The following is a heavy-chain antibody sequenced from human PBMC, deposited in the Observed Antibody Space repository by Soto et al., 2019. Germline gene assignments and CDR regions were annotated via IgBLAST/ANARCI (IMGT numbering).Heavy chain of an antibody. CDR2: IDWDDDK. D-gene: IGHD3-22*01. CDR1: GFSLSTSGMC. Sequence: TRWRSGPTLVNPTQTLTLTCTFSGFSLSTSGMCVSWIRQPPGKALEWLALIDWDDDKYYSTSLKTRLTISKDTSKNQVVLTMTNMDPVDTATYYCARGLGRYYDSSGYMDVWGQGTTVTVSS. V-gene: IGHV2-70*01. J-gene: IGHJ6*03. CDR3: ARGLGRYYDSSGYMDV.